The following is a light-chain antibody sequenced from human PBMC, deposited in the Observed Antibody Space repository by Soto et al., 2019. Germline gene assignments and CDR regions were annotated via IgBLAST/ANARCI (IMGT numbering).Light chain of an antibody. CDR2: DAS. CDR1: HDITNC. J-gene: IGKJ1*01. CDR3: QQYNNWPQT. V-gene: IGKV1-33*01. Sequence: DIQMTQSPSSLSASVGDRVTITCQASHDITNCLNWYQQKPGKAPKLLIYDASTLETGVPSRFSGSGSGTDFTFTISSLQPEDIATYYCQQYNNWPQTFGQGTKVEIK.